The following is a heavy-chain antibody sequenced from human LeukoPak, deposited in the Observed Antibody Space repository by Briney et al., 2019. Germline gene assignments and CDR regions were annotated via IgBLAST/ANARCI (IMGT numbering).Heavy chain of an antibody. J-gene: IGHJ5*02. D-gene: IGHD2-15*01. Sequence: SSSSSTIYYADSVKGRFTISRDNAKNSLYLQMNSLRAEDTAVYYCARDSCSGGSCYNWFDPWGQGTLVTVSS. V-gene: IGHV3-48*04. CDR2: SSSSSTI. CDR3: ARDSCSGGSCYNWFDP.